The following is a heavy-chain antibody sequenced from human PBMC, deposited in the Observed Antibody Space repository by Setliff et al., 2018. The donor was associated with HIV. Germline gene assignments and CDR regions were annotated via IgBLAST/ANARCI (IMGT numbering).Heavy chain of an antibody. CDR1: GFTYNSFA. Sequence: SVKVSCKTSGFTYNSFAFNWVRQAPGRGLEWMGGIISMFGTGNYAQKFQDRVTITADESTSTAYMELTSLRSEDTAVYYCVRSLRYCSGGGCSSDWVYDAFDIWGQGTMVTVSS. V-gene: IGHV1-69*13. D-gene: IGHD2-15*01. CDR2: IISMFGTG. J-gene: IGHJ3*02. CDR3: VRSLRYCSGGGCSSDWVYDAFDI.